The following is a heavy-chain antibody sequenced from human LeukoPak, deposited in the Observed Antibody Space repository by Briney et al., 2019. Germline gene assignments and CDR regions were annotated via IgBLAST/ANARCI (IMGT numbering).Heavy chain of an antibody. CDR2: INPNSGGT. CDR3: ARVGYSSSGNDLDY. D-gene: IGHD6-13*01. CDR1: GYTFTGYY. V-gene: IGHV1-2*02. Sequence: GASVKVSCKASGYTFTGYYMHWVRQAPGQGLEWMGWINPNSGGTNYAQKFQGRVTMTRDTSISTAYMELSRLRSDDTTVYYCARVGYSSSGNDLDYWGQGTLVTVSS. J-gene: IGHJ4*02.